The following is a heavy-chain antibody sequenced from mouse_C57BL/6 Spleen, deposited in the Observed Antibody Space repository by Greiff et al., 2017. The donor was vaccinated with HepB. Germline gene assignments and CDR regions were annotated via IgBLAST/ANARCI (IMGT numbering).Heavy chain of an antibody. Sequence: EVQGVESGPELVKPGDSVKISCKASGYSFTGYFMNWVMQSHGKSLEWIGRINPYNGDTFYNQKFKGKATLTVDKSSSTAHMELRSLTSEDSAVYYCARSGSTPDYWGQGTTLTVSS. V-gene: IGHV1-20*01. J-gene: IGHJ2*01. D-gene: IGHD1-3*01. CDR2: INPYNGDT. CDR1: GYSFTGYF. CDR3: ARSGSTPDY.